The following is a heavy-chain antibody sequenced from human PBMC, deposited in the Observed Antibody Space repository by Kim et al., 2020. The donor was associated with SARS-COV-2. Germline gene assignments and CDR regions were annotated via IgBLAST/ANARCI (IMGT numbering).Heavy chain of an antibody. CDR3: AREGVGVNSGRWFDP. D-gene: IGHD3-10*01. J-gene: IGHJ5*02. V-gene: IGHV4-31*03. CDR2: IYYSGST. CDR1: GGSISSGGYY. Sequence: SETLSLTCTVSGGSISSGGYYWSWIRQHPGKGLEWIGYIYYSGSTYYNPSLKSRVTISVDTSKNQFSLKLSSVTAADTAVYYCAREGVGVNSGRWFDPWGQGTLVTVSS.